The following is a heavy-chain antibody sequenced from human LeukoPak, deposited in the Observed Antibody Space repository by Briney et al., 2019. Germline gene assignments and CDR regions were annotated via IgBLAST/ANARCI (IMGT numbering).Heavy chain of an antibody. J-gene: IGHJ4*02. V-gene: IGHV1-18*01. D-gene: IGHD5-18*01. CDR2: ISAYNGNT. CDR1: GYTFTSYG. Sequence: ASVKVSCKASGYTFTSYGISWVRQAPGQGLEWMGWISAYNGNTNYAQKLQGRVTMTTDTSTSTAYMELSSLRSEDTAVYYCATPGGERGYSYGLGGTFDYWGQGTLVTVSS. CDR3: ATPGGERGYSYGLGGTFDY.